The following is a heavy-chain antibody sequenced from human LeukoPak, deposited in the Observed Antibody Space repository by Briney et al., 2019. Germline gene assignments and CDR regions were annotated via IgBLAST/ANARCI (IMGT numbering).Heavy chain of an antibody. Sequence: PGGSLRLSCAAPGFTFSSYGMHWVRQAPGKGLEWVAVIWYDGSNKYYADSVKGRFTISRDNSKNTLYLQMNSLRAEDTAVYYCARDPDRDGMDVWGKGTTVTVSS. CDR2: IWYDGSNK. V-gene: IGHV3-33*01. CDR1: GFTFSSYG. J-gene: IGHJ6*04. CDR3: ARDPDRDGMDV.